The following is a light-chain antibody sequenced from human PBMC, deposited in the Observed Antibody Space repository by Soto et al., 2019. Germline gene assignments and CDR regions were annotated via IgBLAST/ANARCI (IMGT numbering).Light chain of an antibody. CDR3: QQTYTIPWT. V-gene: IGKV1-8*01. CDR1: QGISSY. CDR2: AAS. Sequence: AIRMTQSPSSLSASTGDRVTITCRASQGISSYLAWYQQKPGKAPKLLIYAASTLQSGVPSRFSGSGSGTDFTLTISRLQPEDSATYYCQQTYTIPWTFGQGTKVDIK. J-gene: IGKJ1*01.